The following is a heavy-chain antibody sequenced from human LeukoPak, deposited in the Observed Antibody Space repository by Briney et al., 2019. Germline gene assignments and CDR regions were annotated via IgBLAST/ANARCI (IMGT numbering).Heavy chain of an antibody. CDR2: ISSDGNTI. Sequence: KPGGSLRLSCTVPGFTFSDYYMSWIRQAPGKGLEWVSYISSDGNTIYHADSVKGRFTISRDNAQNSLYLQLNRLRAEDTAVYYCARGFYRSPPFDYWGQGTQVTVSS. CDR1: GFTFSDYY. CDR3: ARGFYRSPPFDY. J-gene: IGHJ4*02. V-gene: IGHV3-11*01. D-gene: IGHD2-15*01.